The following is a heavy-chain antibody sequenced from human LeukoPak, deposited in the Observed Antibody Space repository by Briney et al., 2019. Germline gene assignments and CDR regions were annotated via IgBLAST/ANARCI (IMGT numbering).Heavy chain of an antibody. J-gene: IGHJ4*02. CDR1: GGSISSSSYY. V-gene: IGHV4-61*05. CDR2: IYNSENT. Sequence: SETLSLTCTVSGGSISSSSYYWGWIRQPPGKGLEWIGFIYNSENTNYNPSLKSRVTISVDTSKNQFSLKLSSVTAADTAVYYCARHWDYWGQGTLVTVSS. CDR3: ARHWDY.